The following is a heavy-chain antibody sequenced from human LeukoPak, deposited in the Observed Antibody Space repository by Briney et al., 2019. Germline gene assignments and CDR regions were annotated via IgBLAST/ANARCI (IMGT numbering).Heavy chain of an antibody. J-gene: IGHJ6*02. CDR2: ISSSSSYI. D-gene: IGHD3-3*01. CDR1: GFTFSSYS. CDR3: ASSSWSGHFPWDYYYYGMDV. V-gene: IGHV3-21*01. Sequence: GGSLRLSCAASGFTFSSYSMNWVRQAPGKGLEWVSSISSSSSYIYYADSVKGRFTISRDNAKNSLYLQMNSLRAEDTAVYYCASSSWSGHFPWDYYYYGMDVWGQGTTVTVSS.